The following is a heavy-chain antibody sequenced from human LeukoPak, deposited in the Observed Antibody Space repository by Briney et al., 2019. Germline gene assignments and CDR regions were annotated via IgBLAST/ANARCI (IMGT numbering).Heavy chain of an antibody. CDR2: IYSGGST. V-gene: IGHV3-53*01. J-gene: IGHJ4*02. CDR1: GFTVSSNY. CDR3: ASGYSGYDPIGYFDY. Sequence: GGSLRLSCAASGFTVSSNYVSWVRQAPGKGLEWVSVIYSGGSTYYADSVKGRFTISRDNSKNTLYLQMNSLRAEDTAVYYCASGYSGYDPIGYFDYWGQGTLVTVSS. D-gene: IGHD5-12*01.